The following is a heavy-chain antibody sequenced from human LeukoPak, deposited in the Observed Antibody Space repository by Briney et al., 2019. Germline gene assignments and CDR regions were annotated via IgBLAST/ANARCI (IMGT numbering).Heavy chain of an antibody. D-gene: IGHD2-15*01. Sequence: GGSLRLSCAASGFTFSSYGMHWVRQAPGKGLEWVAVISYDGSNKYYADSVKGRFTISRDNAKNSLYLQMNSLRAEDTALYYCAKDLLGYCSGGSCYRGAFDIWGQGTMVTVSS. CDR3: AKDLLGYCSGGSCYRGAFDI. V-gene: IGHV3-30*18. CDR1: GFTFSSYG. J-gene: IGHJ3*02. CDR2: ISYDGSNK.